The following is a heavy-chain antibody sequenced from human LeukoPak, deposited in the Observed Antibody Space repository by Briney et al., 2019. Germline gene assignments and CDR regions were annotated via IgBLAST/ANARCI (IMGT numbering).Heavy chain of an antibody. J-gene: IGHJ4*02. D-gene: IGHD6-19*01. CDR3: VRNLAVAGTCFDS. V-gene: IGHV3-7*03. CDR1: GFTFSNAW. CDR2: IKQDGSDR. Sequence: GGSLRLSCAASGFTFSNAWMNWVRRAPGTGLEWVANIKQDGSDRNYVTSVRGRFTISRDNAESSLYLQMNSLRAEDTAVYYCVRNLAVAGTCFDSWGQGTLVTVSS.